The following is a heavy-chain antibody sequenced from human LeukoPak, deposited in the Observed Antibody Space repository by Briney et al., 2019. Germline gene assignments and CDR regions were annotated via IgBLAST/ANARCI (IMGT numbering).Heavy chain of an antibody. V-gene: IGHV4-34*01. CDR1: GGSFSGYY. Sequence: SETLFLTCAVYGGSFSGYYWSWIRQPPGKGLEWIGEINHGGSTNYNPSLKSRVTMSVDTSKNQFSLKLSSVTAADTAVYYCARGFGPDIVVEPAAPYYYYGMDVWGQGTTVTVSS. D-gene: IGHD2-2*01. CDR2: INHGGST. J-gene: IGHJ6*02. CDR3: ARGFGPDIVVEPAAPYYYYGMDV.